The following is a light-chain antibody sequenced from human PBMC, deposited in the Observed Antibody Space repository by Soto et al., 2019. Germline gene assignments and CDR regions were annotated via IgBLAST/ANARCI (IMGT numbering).Light chain of an antibody. CDR2: DAS. CDR1: QTIDRW. CDR3: QQYEGNPT. V-gene: IGKV1-5*01. Sequence: DIQMTQSPSTLSGSVGDRVVITCRASQTIDRWLAWYQQRPGLAPRLLIYDASTLESGVPSRFSGSASETEFTLTISSLKPDDFATYHCQQYEGNPTFGQGTAVEVK. J-gene: IGKJ1*01.